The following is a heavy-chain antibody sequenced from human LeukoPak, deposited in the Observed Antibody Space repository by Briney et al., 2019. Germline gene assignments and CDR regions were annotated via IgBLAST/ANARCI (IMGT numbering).Heavy chain of an antibody. Sequence: GESLKISCKGSGYSFTSYWIGWVRQVPGKGPEWMGIIYPGDSDTRYSPSFQGQVTISADKPISTAYLQWSSLKASDTAMYYCARTSKLFFDYWGQGTLVTVSS. CDR3: ARTSKLFFDY. D-gene: IGHD3-10*01. V-gene: IGHV5-51*04. J-gene: IGHJ4*02. CDR1: GYSFTSYW. CDR2: IYPGDSDT.